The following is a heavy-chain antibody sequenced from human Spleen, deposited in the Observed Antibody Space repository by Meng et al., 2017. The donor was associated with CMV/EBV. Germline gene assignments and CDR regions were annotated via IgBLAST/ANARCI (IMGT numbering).Heavy chain of an antibody. CDR1: GFTFSRYA. V-gene: IGHV3-21*01. Sequence: GESLKISCAASGFTFSRYAMHWVRQAPGKGLEWVSSISGSSSSSYISYADSVKGRFTISRANSKSTLYLQMNRLRPEDTAVYYCARSGSEATEYRYYGMDIWGRGTTVTVSS. CDR2: ISGSSSSSYI. J-gene: IGHJ6*02. D-gene: IGHD2-2*01. CDR3: ARSGSEATEYRYYGMDI.